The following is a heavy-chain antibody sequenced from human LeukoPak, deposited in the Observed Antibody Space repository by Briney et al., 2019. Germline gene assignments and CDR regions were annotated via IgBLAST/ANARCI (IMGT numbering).Heavy chain of an antibody. V-gene: IGHV3-48*01. CDR2: ISSSSSTI. D-gene: IGHD3-3*01. CDR3: ARVGVLSGYPEGDAFDI. Sequence: QPGRSLRLSCAASGFTFSSYSMNWVRQAPGKGLEWVSYISSSSSTIYYADSVKGRFTISRDNAKNSLYLQMNSLRAEDTAVYYCARVGVLSGYPEGDAFDIWGQGTMVTVSS. J-gene: IGHJ3*02. CDR1: GFTFSSYS.